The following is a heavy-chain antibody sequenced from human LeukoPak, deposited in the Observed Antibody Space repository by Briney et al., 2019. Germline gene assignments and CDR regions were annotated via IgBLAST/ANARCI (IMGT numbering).Heavy chain of an antibody. D-gene: IGHD2-2*01. V-gene: IGHV3-23*01. J-gene: IGHJ6*04. CDR1: GFTFSSYA. CDR3: ANNPCSSTSFPGGYYYYGMDV. Sequence: PGGSLRLSCAASGFTFSSYAMSWVRQAPGKGLEWVSAISGSGGSTYHADSVKGRFTISRDNSKNTLYLQMNSLRAEDTAVYYCANNPCSSTSFPGGYYYYGMDVWGKGTTVTVSS. CDR2: ISGSGGST.